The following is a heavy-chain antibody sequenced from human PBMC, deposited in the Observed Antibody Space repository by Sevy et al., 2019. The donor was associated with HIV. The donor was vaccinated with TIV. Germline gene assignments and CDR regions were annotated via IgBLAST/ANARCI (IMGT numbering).Heavy chain of an antibody. CDR2: IYYSGST. D-gene: IGHD3-10*01. Sequence: SETLSLTCTVSGGSVSSGSYYWSWIRQPPGKGLEWIGYIYYSGSTNYNPSLKSRVTISVDTSKNQFSLKLSSVTAADTAVYYCARDIGYYYSSGGNWFDPWGQGTLVTVSS. CDR3: ARDIGYYYSSGGNWFDP. J-gene: IGHJ5*02. V-gene: IGHV4-61*01. CDR1: GGSVSSGSYY.